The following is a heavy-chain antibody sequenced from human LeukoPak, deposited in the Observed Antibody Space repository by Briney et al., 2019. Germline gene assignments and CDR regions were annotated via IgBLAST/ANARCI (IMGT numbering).Heavy chain of an antibody. Sequence: GASVKVSCKASGYTFTGYYMHWMRQAPGQGLEWMGWINPNSGGTNYAQKFQGWVTMTRDTSISTAYMELSRLRSEDTAVYYCARDSSGYLKNYGMDVWGQGTTVTVSS. J-gene: IGHJ6*02. V-gene: IGHV1-2*04. CDR2: INPNSGGT. D-gene: IGHD3-22*01. CDR1: GYTFTGYY. CDR3: ARDSSGYLKNYGMDV.